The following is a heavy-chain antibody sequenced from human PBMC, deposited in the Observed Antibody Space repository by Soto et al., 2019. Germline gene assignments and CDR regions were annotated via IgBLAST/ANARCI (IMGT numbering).Heavy chain of an antibody. CDR2: INHSGST. Sequence: PSETLSLTCAVYGGSFSGYYWSWIRQPPGKGLEWIGEINHSGSTNYNPSLKSRVTISVDTSKNQFSLKLSSVTAADTAVYYCARAQLTGYSSSWYSGIYFQHWGQGTLVT. D-gene: IGHD6-13*01. CDR1: GGSFSGYY. CDR3: ARAQLTGYSSSWYSGIYFQH. J-gene: IGHJ1*01. V-gene: IGHV4-34*01.